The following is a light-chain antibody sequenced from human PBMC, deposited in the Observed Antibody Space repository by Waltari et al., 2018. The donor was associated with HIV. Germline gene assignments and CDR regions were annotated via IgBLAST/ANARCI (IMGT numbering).Light chain of an antibody. J-gene: IGKJ2*01. CDR2: DAS. CDR1: QSVSNN. CDR3: QQRSNWPRFT. V-gene: IGKV3-11*01. Sequence: EIVLTQSPATLSLSPGERATLSCRASQSVSNNFAWYPQRPGLAPRLLIDDASNRATGIPARFSGSGSGTDFTLTISSLEPEDFVVYYCQQRSNWPRFTFGQGTRLEI.